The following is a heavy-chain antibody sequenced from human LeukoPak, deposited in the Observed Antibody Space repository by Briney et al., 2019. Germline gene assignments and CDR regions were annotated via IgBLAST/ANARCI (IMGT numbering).Heavy chain of an antibody. J-gene: IGHJ3*02. CDR3: AREIFNGFDI. V-gene: IGHV3-30-3*01. CDR1: GFTFRSYA. CDR2: ISYDGSNK. Sequence: GGSLRLSCAGSGFTFRSYAMHWVRQAPGKGLEWVAVISYDGSNKDYADSVKGRFTISRDNSKNTLFLQMNSLRAEDTAVYYCAREIFNGFDIWGQGTMVTVSS.